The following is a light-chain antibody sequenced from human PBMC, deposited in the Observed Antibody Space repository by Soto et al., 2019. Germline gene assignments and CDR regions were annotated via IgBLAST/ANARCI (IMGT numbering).Light chain of an antibody. CDR3: ASYLTTSPLET. CDR1: ISDIGSHNY. Sequence: QSALTQPASVSVSPGESITVSCSGSISDIGSHNYVSWYRQYPGAAPRLLIYEVHYRRSGVSSRFSGSKSGNTASRTISGLQAADEADYYCASYLTTSPLETFRSWTNVTV. CDR2: EVH. V-gene: IGLV2-14*01. J-gene: IGLJ1*01.